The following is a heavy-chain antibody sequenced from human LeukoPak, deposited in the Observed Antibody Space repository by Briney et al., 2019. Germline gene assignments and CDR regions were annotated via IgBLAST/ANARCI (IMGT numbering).Heavy chain of an antibody. V-gene: IGHV1-2*02. CDR1: GYTFTGYF. CDR3: ARDPTPGAVVYYFDH. D-gene: IGHD3-22*01. CDR2: IHPNSGGT. J-gene: IGHJ4*02. Sequence: ASVKVSCKAFGYTFTGYFMHWVRQAPGQGLEWMGWIHPNSGGTKYAQKFQGRVTMTRDTSISTAYMELSSLRSDDTAVYYCARDPTPGAVVYYFDHWGQGTVVTVSS.